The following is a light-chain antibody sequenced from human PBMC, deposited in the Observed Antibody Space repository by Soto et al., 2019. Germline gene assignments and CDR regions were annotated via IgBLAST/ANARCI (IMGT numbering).Light chain of an antibody. Sequence: DIPMTQSPPSLSASVGDRVTITCRASQTIDTFVNWXQQKPGXXPXLLIFAASTLHSGVPSRFSGSGSGTDFTFTISSLQPEDIATYDCQQYDNLLTFGGGTKVDIK. CDR3: QQYDNLLT. CDR1: QTIDTF. CDR2: AAS. V-gene: IGKV1-33*01. J-gene: IGKJ4*01.